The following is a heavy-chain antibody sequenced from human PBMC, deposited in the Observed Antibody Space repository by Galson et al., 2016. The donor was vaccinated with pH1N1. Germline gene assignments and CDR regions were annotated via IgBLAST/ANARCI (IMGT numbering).Heavy chain of an antibody. CDR1: GGTPTFSSYG. V-gene: IGHV1-69*13. CDR3: ARGLDYYGSGYYVI. Sequence: SVKVSCKASGGTPTFSSYGISWVRQAPRQGLEWMGSIITMFGTPNYAQKFQGRLTITADASTSTAYMELSSLRSEDTAIYYCARGLDYYGSGYYVIWGQGTLVTVSS. CDR2: IITMFGTP. J-gene: IGHJ4*02. D-gene: IGHD3-10*01.